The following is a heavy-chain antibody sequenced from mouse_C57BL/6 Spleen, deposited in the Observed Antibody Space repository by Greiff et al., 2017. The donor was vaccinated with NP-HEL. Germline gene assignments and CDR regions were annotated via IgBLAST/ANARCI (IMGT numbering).Heavy chain of an antibody. V-gene: IGHV1-80*01. Sequence: QVQLKESGAELVKPGASVKISCKASGYAFSSYWMNWVKQRPGKGLEWIGQIYPGDGDTNYNGKFKGKATLTADKSSSTAYMQLSSLTSEDSAVYFCARLYSNLYYYAMDYWGQGTSVTVSS. CDR2: IYPGDGDT. CDR3: ARLYSNLYYYAMDY. D-gene: IGHD2-5*01. CDR1: GYAFSSYW. J-gene: IGHJ4*01.